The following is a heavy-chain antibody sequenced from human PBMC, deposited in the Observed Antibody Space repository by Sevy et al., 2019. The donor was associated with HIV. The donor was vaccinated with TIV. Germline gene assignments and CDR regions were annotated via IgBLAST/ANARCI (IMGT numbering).Heavy chain of an antibody. V-gene: IGHV3-23*01. CDR1: GFTFSSYA. D-gene: IGHD4-17*01. J-gene: IGHJ3*01. Sequence: GESLKISCAASGFTFSSYAMHWVRQAPGKGLEWVSTISNSGSDTKYAGSVKGRFTISRDNSKNTLYVQMNSLSAEDTAVYYCAKDRITVIGDAFDLWGQGTMVTVSS. CDR3: AKDRITVIGDAFDL. CDR2: ISNSGSDT.